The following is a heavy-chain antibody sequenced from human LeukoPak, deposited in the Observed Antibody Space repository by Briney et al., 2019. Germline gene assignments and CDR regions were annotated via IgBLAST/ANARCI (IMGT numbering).Heavy chain of an antibody. CDR1: GFTFNSYG. CDR3: AKKGDYKNYDY. V-gene: IGHV3-33*06. J-gene: IGHJ4*02. Sequence: PGGSLRLSCAASGFTFNSYGMHWVRQAPGKGLEWVSLIWFDGSSKFYGDSVKGRFTISRDNSKNTVYLQMDNLRAEDTAMYFCAKKGDYKNYDYWGQGALVIVSS. CDR2: IWFDGSSK. D-gene: IGHD4-11*01.